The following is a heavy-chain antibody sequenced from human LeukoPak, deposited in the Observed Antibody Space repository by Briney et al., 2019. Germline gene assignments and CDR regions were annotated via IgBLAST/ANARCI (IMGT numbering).Heavy chain of an antibody. D-gene: IGHD1-26*01. Sequence: GGSLRLSCAASGFTFRSYWMRWVRQAPGKGLEWVASIKEDGSEKYYVDSVKGRSTISRDNARNSLYLQMNSLRAEDTAVYYCARLVGGSPDYWGQGTLVTVSS. CDR3: ARLVGGSPDY. CDR2: IKEDGSEK. J-gene: IGHJ4*02. V-gene: IGHV3-7*01. CDR1: GFTFRSYW.